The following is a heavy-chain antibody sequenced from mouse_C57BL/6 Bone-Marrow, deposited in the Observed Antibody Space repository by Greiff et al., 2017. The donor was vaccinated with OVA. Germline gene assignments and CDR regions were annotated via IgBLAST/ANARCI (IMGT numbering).Heavy chain of an antibody. CDR2: ISYDGSN. J-gene: IGHJ4*01. V-gene: IGHV3-6*01. CDR1: GYSITSGYY. Sequence: EVQLQESGPGLVKPSQSLSLTCSVTGYSITSGYYWNWIRQFPGNKLEWMGYISYDGSNNYNPSLKNRISITRDTSKNQFFLKLNSVTTEDTATYYCARGWYYGSSYNYAMDYWGQGTSVTVSS. CDR3: ARGWYYGSSYNYAMDY. D-gene: IGHD1-1*01.